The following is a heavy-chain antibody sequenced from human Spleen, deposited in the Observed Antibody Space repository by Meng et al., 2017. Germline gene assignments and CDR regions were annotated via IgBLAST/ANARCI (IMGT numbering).Heavy chain of an antibody. CDR1: HYTFTGHG. J-gene: IGHJ4*02. V-gene: IGHV1-18*01. CDR2: LGAHPGDT. Sequence: HVQVGQSGAEVKRPGASVKGSCKASHYTFTGHGVRGFRQAPGQGLEWMAWLGAHPGDTSHAPKFLGRVTVTADTATATAYMELRSLRSDDTAVYYCARGTPGRSYCDYWGLGTLVTVSS. CDR3: ARGTPGRSYCDY.